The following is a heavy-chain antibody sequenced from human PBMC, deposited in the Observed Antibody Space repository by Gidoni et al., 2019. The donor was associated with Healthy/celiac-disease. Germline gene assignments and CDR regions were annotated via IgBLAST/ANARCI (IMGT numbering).Heavy chain of an antibody. CDR3: AREVQQLKKSFDP. CDR1: GGTCSSYA. CDR2: IIPIFGTA. Sequence: QVQLVQSGAEVKQPGSSVKVSCKASGGTCSSYAISWVRQAPGQGLEWMGGIIPIFGTANYAQKFQGRVTFTADESTSTAYMELSSLRSEDTAVYYCAREVQQLKKSFDPWGQGTLVTVSS. V-gene: IGHV1-69*01. D-gene: IGHD6-13*01. J-gene: IGHJ5*02.